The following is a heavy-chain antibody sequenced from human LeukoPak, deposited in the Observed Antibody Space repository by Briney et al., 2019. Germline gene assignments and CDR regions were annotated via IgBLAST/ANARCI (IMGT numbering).Heavy chain of an antibody. CDR1: GGSFSGYY. CDR3: ARAGYSYGYRFDY. D-gene: IGHD5-18*01. J-gene: IGHJ4*02. Sequence: SETLSLTCAVYGGSFSGYYWSWIRPPPGKGLEWIGYIYYSGSTNYNPSLKSRVTISVDTSKNQFSLKLSSVTAADTAVYYCARAGYSYGYRFDYWGQGTLVTVSS. CDR2: IYYSGST. V-gene: IGHV4-59*01.